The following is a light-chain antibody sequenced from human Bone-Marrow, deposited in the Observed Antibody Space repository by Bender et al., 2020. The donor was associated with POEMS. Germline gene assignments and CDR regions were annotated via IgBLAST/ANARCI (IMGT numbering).Light chain of an antibody. CDR3: CSYAGSNTLL. Sequence: QSALTQPASVSGSPGQSITISCTGTNSDVGKYNLVSWYQQHPGKAPKLLIFDVSQRASGVSGRFSGSKSGNTASLTISGLQAEDEAHYYCCSYAGSNTLLFGGGTKLTVL. CDR2: DVS. V-gene: IGLV2-23*02. J-gene: IGLJ2*01. CDR1: NSDVGKYNL.